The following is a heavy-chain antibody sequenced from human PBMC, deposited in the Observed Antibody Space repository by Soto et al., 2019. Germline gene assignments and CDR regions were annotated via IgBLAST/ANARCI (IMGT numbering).Heavy chain of an antibody. Sequence: QVQLVQSGAEVKKPGSSVKISCKAAGGSFRTNAFSWVRQAPGQGLEWMGGIIPIFPTPDYAQKFQGRVTITADESTTTTYMELSSLRSEDTATYYCARDKDRQQLGGNYYYIMDVWGQGTTVTVSS. J-gene: IGHJ6*02. CDR2: IIPIFPTP. CDR3: ARDKDRQQLGGNYYYIMDV. CDR1: GGSFRTNA. V-gene: IGHV1-69*12. D-gene: IGHD3-3*02.